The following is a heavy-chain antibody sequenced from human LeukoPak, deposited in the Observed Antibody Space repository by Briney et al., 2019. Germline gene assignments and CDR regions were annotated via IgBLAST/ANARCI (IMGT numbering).Heavy chain of an antibody. D-gene: IGHD3-3*01. CDR1: GYTLTELS. V-gene: IGHV1-24*01. J-gene: IGHJ5*02. CDR3: ATVDYDFWSGYLEFDP. Sequence: ASVKVSCKVSGYTLTELSMHWVRQAPGKGLEWMGGFDPEDGETIYAQKFRGRVTMTEDTSTDTAYMELSSLRSEDTAVYYCATVDYDFWSGYLEFDPWGQGTLVTVSS. CDR2: FDPEDGET.